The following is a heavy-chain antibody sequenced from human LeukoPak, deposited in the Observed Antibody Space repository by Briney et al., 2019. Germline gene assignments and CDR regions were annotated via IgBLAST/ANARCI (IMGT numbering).Heavy chain of an antibody. CDR2: INPKTGGT. J-gene: IGHJ4*02. Sequence: ASVKVSCKASGYIFTGYYMHWVRQAPGQGLEWMGWINPKTGGTNYAQNFQGRVTMTRDTSISTAYMELSRLRSDDTAVYYCASEGYGYWGQGTLVTVSS. V-gene: IGHV1-2*02. D-gene: IGHD5-18*01. CDR3: ASEGYGY. CDR1: GYIFTGYY.